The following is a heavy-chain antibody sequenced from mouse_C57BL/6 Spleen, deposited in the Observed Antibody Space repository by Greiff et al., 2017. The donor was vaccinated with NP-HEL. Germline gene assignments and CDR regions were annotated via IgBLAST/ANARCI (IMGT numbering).Heavy chain of an antibody. J-gene: IGHJ4*01. CDR1: GFSLTSYG. Sequence: VQLVESGPGLVAPSQSLSITCTVSGFSLTSYGVDWVRQSPGKGLEWLGVIWGVGSTNYNSALKSRLSISKDNSKSQVFLKMNSLQTDDTAMYYCASVHYGSSYAMDYWGQGTSVTVSS. D-gene: IGHD1-1*01. CDR2: IWGVGST. CDR3: ASVHYGSSYAMDY. V-gene: IGHV2-6*01.